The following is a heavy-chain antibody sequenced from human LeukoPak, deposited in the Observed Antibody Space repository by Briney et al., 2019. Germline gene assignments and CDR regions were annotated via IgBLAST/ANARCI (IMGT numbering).Heavy chain of an antibody. D-gene: IGHD1-26*01. V-gene: IGHV3-23*01. CDR1: GFTFSSYA. CDR3: AKAYSASPGGYFDY. CDR2: INGNGGST. Sequence: GGSLRLSCAASGFTFSSYAMHWVRQVSGKGLEWVSGINGNGGSTYYADSVKGRFTISRDDSKNTLYLQMNSLRADDTAVYYCAKAYSASPGGYFDYWDQGALVTVSS. J-gene: IGHJ4*02.